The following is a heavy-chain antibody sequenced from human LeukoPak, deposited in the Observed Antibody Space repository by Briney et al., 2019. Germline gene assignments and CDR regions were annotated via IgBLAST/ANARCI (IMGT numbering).Heavy chain of an antibody. CDR2: IYYSGST. V-gene: IGHV4-59*01. Sequence: SETLSLTCTVSGGSISSYYWSWIRQPPGKGLEWIGYIYYSGSTNYNPSLKSRVTISVDTSKNQFSLKLSSVTAADTAVYYCARGPRGYSGYEDFDYWGQGTLVTVSS. CDR3: ARGPRGYSGYEDFDY. J-gene: IGHJ4*02. CDR1: GGSISSYY. D-gene: IGHD5-12*01.